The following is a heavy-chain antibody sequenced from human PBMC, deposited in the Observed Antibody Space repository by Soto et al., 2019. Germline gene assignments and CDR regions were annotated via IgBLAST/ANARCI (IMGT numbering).Heavy chain of an antibody. D-gene: IGHD2-2*03. CDR2: IYYSGST. CDR1: GGSVSRGSYF. CDR3: ARDSGSCSSTSCYPIYGMDV. J-gene: IGHJ6*02. Sequence: QVQLQESGPGLVKPSETLSLTCTVSGGSVSRGSYFWSWIRQPPGKGLEWIGYIYYSGSTNYNPSLKSRVTISVDTSTNQFSLKLSSVTAADTAVYYCARDSGSCSSTSCYPIYGMDVWGQGTTVTVSS. V-gene: IGHV4-61*01.